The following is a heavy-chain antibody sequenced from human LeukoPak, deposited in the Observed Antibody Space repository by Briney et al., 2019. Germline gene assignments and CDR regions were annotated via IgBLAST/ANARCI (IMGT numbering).Heavy chain of an antibody. D-gene: IGHD2-2*01. CDR3: AKADRPSCSRTNCYPFDQ. CDR2: ICGGGLAT. J-gene: IGHJ4*02. V-gene: IGHV3-23*01. Sequence: GGSLRLSCAASGFTFRNYAMTWVRQAPGEWLEWVSSICGGGLATYYAGSGKVRFTISRDNSNTTLYLHVSSLTAEATAVYHCAKADRPSCSRTNCYPFDQWGQGTLVTVSS. CDR1: GFTFRNYA.